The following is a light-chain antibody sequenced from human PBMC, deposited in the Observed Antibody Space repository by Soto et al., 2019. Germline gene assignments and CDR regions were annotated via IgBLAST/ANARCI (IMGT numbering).Light chain of an antibody. CDR1: RGSGSN. CDR3: QQYRRSLLIS. V-gene: IGKV3-15*01. CDR2: ADS. J-gene: IGKJ5*01. Sequence: MSLSPGTLSTSPGEGATLSCSACRGSGSNLAWYQQKPGQAPRRLIYADSTRATGIPARFSGSRSGTDFTLTIIRLQSEDSAVYYCQQYRRSLLISFGQGTRLEIK.